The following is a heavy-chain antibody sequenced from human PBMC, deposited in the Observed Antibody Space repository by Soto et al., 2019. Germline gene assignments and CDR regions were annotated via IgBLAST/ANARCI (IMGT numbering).Heavy chain of an antibody. J-gene: IGHJ1*01. D-gene: IGHD2-21*02. CDR1: GGSISSPYYY. Sequence: SETLSLTCIVSGGSISSPYYYWGWIRQSPGKGLEWIGSIYYSGSTYYNPSLKSRATISVDTSENHFSLKLKSVTAADTAVYYCADGLHCGGDCPISEYFHHWGQGTLVTVSS. V-gene: IGHV4-39*02. CDR2: IYYSGST. CDR3: ADGLHCGGDCPISEYFHH.